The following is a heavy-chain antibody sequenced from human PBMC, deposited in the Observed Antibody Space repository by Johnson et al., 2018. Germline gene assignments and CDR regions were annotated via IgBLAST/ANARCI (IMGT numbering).Heavy chain of an antibody. D-gene: IGHD2-15*01. V-gene: IGHV3-30*18. CDR1: GFTFSTYA. CDR3: AKEDRPTLRPAAYFQH. Sequence: QVQLVQSGGGVVQPGRSLRLSCAASGFTFSTYAMHWVRQAPGKGLEWVSVISYDERNKDYADSVKGRFTIYRDNSKNTLYLEMNRLRVEDTAVYYCAKEDRPTLRPAAYFQHGGQGTLVTVSS. J-gene: IGHJ1*01. CDR2: ISYDERNK.